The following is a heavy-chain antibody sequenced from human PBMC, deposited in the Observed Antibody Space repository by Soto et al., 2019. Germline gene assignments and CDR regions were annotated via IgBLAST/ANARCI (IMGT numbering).Heavy chain of an antibody. J-gene: IGHJ4*02. V-gene: IGHV3-23*01. Sequence: EVQLLESGGGLVQPGGSLRLSCTASGFTFSSHAMTWVRQAPGKGLEWVSGLSGSGGSIYYADSVKGRFTISRDNSMNTLYLQMKSLRAEDTAVYYCAKVSSSWYAGFFDLWGQGTPGTGSS. CDR3: AKVSSSWYAGFFDL. D-gene: IGHD6-13*01. CDR2: LSGSGGSI. CDR1: GFTFSSHA.